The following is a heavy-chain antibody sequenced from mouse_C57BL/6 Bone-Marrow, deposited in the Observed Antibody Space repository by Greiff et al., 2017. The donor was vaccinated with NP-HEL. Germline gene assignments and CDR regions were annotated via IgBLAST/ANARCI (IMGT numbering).Heavy chain of an antibody. CDR1: CFPLPSSS. V-gene: IGHV14-4*01. D-gene: IGHD4-1*02. CDR3: TTSNWAFAY. CDR2: IDPENGDT. J-gene: IGHJ3*01. Sequence: EGQRKEEGEERVRGGEAGKLSCTPCCFPLPSSSLPFFPPLPSHVLYWIGWIDPENGDTEYASKFQGKATITADTSSNTAYLQLSSLTSEDTAVYYCTTSNWAFAYWGQGTLVTVSA.